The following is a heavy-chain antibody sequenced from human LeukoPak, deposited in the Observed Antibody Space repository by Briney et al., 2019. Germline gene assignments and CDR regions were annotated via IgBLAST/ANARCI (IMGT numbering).Heavy chain of an antibody. Sequence: GGSLRLSCAASGFTFSSYSMNWVRQAPGKGLEWVSSISSSSSYIYFADSVKGRFTISRDNAKNSLYLQMNSLRAEDTAVYYCARDPRNYYDSSGYWDYWGQGTLVTVSS. D-gene: IGHD3-22*01. CDR1: GFTFSSYS. CDR3: ARDPRNYYDSSGYWDY. V-gene: IGHV3-21*01. CDR2: ISSSSSYI. J-gene: IGHJ4*02.